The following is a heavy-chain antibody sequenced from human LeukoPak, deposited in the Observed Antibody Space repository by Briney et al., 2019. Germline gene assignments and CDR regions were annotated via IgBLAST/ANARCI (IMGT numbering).Heavy chain of an antibody. CDR1: GFTFSSYA. V-gene: IGHV3-30*04. CDR2: ISYDGSNK. CDR3: ARGRRSLYYFDY. J-gene: IGHJ4*02. Sequence: PGGSLRLSCAASGFTFSSYAMHWVRQAPGKGLEWVAVISYDGSNKYYADSVKGRFTISRDNSKNTLCLQMNSLRAEDTAVYYCARGRRSLYYFDYWGQGTLVTVSS.